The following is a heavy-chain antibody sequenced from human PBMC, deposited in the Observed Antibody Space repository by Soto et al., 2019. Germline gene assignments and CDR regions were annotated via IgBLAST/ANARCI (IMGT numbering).Heavy chain of an antibody. V-gene: IGHV3-72*01. Sequence: GGSLRLSCAASGFTFSDHYMDWVRQAPGKGLEWVGRTRNKANSYTTEYAASVKGRFTISRDDSKNSLYLQMNSLKTEDTAVYYCARVGTGFDYWGQGTLVTVS. CDR1: GFTFSDHY. D-gene: IGHD6-13*01. CDR3: ARVGTGFDY. J-gene: IGHJ4*02. CDR2: TRNKANSYTT.